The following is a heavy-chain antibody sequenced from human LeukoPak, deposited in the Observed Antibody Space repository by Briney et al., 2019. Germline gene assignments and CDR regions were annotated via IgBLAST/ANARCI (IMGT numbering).Heavy chain of an antibody. CDR1: GYTFTGYY. CDR2: INPNSGGT. J-gene: IGHJ5*02. Sequence: ASVKVSCKASGYTFTGYYMHWVRQAPGQGLEWMGWINPNSGGTNYAQKFQGRVTMSRDTSISTAYMELSRLRSDDTAVYYCARVDTVVVPAGITWFDPWGQGTLVTVSS. CDR3: ARVDTVVVPAGITWFDP. V-gene: IGHV1-2*02. D-gene: IGHD2-2*02.